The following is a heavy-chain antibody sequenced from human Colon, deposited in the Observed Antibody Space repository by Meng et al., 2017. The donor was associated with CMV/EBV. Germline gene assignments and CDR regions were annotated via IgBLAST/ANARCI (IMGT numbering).Heavy chain of an antibody. CDR1: GDPINNYY. V-gene: IGHV4-59*01. CDR3: ARESRGSWYDNWFDP. CDR2: IYYSGNT. Sequence: SETLSLTCTVSGDPINNYYWSWIRQPPGKGLEWIGYIYYSGNTNYNPSLKSRVTISLDTSKNQFSLKVTSVTAADTAVYYCARESRGSWYDNWFDPWGQGTLVTVSS. J-gene: IGHJ5*02. D-gene: IGHD6-13*01.